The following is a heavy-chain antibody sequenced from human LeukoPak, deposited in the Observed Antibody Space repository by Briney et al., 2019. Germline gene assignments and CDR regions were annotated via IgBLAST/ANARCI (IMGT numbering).Heavy chain of an antibody. CDR1: GFTFSNAW. Sequence: PGGSLRLSCAASGFTFSNAWMSWVRQAPGKGPEWVANIKQGGTERYYVDSVRGRFTISRDNAKSSLYLQMDNLRAEDTAVYYCVRMGRDLEYWGQGTLVTVSS. D-gene: IGHD3-10*01. CDR2: IKQGGTER. J-gene: IGHJ4*02. CDR3: VRMGRDLEY. V-gene: IGHV3-7*01.